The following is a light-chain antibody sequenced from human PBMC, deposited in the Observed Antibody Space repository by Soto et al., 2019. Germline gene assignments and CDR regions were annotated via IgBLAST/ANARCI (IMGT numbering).Light chain of an antibody. CDR1: SSAVGGYNH. CDR2: EVY. CDR3: CSFAGRSTYV. V-gene: IGLV2-23*02. Sequence: QSVLTQPASVSGSPGPSITISCTGTSSAVGGYNHVSWYHLHPGKAPKLMIYEVYKRPSGVSNRFSGSKSANTASLTISGLQAEDEADYYCCSFAGRSTYVFGTATKGTVL. J-gene: IGLJ1*01.